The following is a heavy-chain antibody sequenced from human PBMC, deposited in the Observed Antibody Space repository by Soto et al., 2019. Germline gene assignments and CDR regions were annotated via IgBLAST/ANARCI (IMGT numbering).Heavy chain of an antibody. CDR2: MYSDGRT. D-gene: IGHD3-10*01. CDR1: GVSVSSNY. CDR3: ARYYGAWSYFFDH. Sequence: EVQLVESGGGLIHPGGSLRLSCVGSGVSVSSNYMAWVRQAPGKGLEWVAVMYSDGRTYYADSVKGRFTISRDDSKNTLYFQMNSLRAEDTAVYYCARYYGAWSYFFDHWRQGALVTVSS. J-gene: IGHJ4*02. V-gene: IGHV3-53*01.